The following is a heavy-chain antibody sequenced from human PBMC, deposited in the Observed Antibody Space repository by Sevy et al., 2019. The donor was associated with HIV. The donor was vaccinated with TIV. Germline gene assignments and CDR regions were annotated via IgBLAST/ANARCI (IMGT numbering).Heavy chain of an antibody. D-gene: IGHD6-13*01. CDR2: IIPIFGTA. V-gene: IGHV1-69*13. J-gene: IGHJ4*02. CDR1: GGTFSSYA. Sequence: ASVKVSCKASGGTFSSYAISWVRQAPGQGLEWMGGIIPIFGTANYAQKFQGRVTITADESTSTAYMELSSLRSEDTAVYYCARGVGQQLILQLFDQWGQGTLVTVSS. CDR3: ARGVGQQLILQLFDQ.